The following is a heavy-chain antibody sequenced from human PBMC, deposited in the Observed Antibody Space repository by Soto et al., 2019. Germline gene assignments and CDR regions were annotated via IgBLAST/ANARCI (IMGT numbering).Heavy chain of an antibody. V-gene: IGHV1-69*06. D-gene: IGHD3-3*01. CDR1: GGTLSTFINYP. Sequence: ASVKVSCKASGGTLSTFINYPINWVRQAPGQGLEWMGGIVPNIGTVNYAQKFQGRVTITADKSTGTAYMELSNLRSEDSALYYCARRDTSGFLRYFDNWGQGTLVTVSS. CDR3: ARRDTSGFLRYFDN. CDR2: IVPNIGTV. J-gene: IGHJ4*02.